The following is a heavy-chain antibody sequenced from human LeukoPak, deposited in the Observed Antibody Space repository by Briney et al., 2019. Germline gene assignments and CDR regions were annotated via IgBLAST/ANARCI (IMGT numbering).Heavy chain of an antibody. J-gene: IGHJ4*02. Sequence: ASVKVSCKASGYTFTSYDINWVRQATGQGLEWMGWMNPNSGNTGYAQKFQGRVTMTRNTSISTAYMELSSLRSEDTAVYYCARGRGAGYHDSNGFYYWGQGTLVTVSS. CDR2: MNPNSGNT. CDR3: ARGRGAGYHDSNGFYY. D-gene: IGHD3-22*01. CDR1: GYTFTSYD. V-gene: IGHV1-8*01.